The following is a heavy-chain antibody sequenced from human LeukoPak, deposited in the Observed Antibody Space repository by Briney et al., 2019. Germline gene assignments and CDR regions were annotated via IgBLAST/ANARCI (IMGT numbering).Heavy chain of an antibody. Sequence: SETLSLTCAVSGGSTSSYYWNWLRQPPGRGLEWIGFIYVNGGTSYNPSLTSRVTMSLDTSKNQFSLKLTSVTAADTAVYYCARENYSGNSFLFDYWGQGTLVTVSS. J-gene: IGHJ4*02. CDR1: GGSTSSYY. D-gene: IGHD4-23*01. V-gene: IGHV4-59*01. CDR3: ARENYSGNSFLFDY. CDR2: IYVNGGT.